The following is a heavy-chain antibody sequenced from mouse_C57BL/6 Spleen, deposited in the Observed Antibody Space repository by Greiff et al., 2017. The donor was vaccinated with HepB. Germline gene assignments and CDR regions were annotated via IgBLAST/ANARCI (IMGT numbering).Heavy chain of an antibody. Sequence: DVHLVESGGDLVKPGGSLKLSCAASGFTFSSYGMSWVRQTPDKRLEWVATISSGGSYTYYPDSVKGRFTISRDNAKNTLYLQMSSLKSEDTAMYYCGRHGGTIWYFDVWGTRTTVTVSS. CDR1: GFTFSSYG. J-gene: IGHJ1*03. CDR3: GRHGGTIWYFDV. D-gene: IGHD1-1*02. CDR2: ISSGGSYT. V-gene: IGHV5-6*01.